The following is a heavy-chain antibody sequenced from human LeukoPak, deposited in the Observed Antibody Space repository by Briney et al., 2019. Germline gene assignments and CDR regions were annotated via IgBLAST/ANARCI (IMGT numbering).Heavy chain of an antibody. D-gene: IGHD5-24*01. Sequence: SETLSLTCAVYGGSFSGYYWSWIRQPPGKGLEWIGEINHSGSTNYNPSLKSRVTISVDTSKNQFSLKLSSVTAADTAVYYCARVSTKVSWGQGTLVTVSS. J-gene: IGHJ4*02. CDR1: GGSFSGYY. CDR2: INHSGST. V-gene: IGHV4-34*01. CDR3: ARVSTKVS.